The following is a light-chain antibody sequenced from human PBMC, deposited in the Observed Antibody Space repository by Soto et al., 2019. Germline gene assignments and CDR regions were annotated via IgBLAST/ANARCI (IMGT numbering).Light chain of an antibody. V-gene: IGLV1-44*01. CDR1: NSNIGSNT. CDR3: AAWDDSLNGYVA. J-gene: IGLJ2*01. CDR2: SND. Sequence: QSVLTQPPSASGTPGQRVTISCSGSNSNIGSNTVSWYQQLPGTAPKLLIYSNDQRPSGVPDRFSGSKSGTSASLAISGLQSEDETEYYCAAWDDSLNGYVAFGGGTKLTVL.